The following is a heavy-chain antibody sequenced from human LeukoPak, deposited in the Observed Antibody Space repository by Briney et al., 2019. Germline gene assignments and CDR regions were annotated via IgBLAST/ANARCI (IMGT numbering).Heavy chain of an antibody. D-gene: IGHD6-13*01. CDR1: GYTFTGYY. J-gene: IGHJ4*02. CDR2: INPNSGGT. CDR3: ARSLRAAAGTVDY. Sequence: ASVKVSCKASGYTFTGYYMHWVRQAPGQGFKWMGWINPNSGGTNYAQKFQGRVTMTRDTPISTAYMELSRLRSDNTAVYYCARSLRAAAGTVDYWGQGTLVTVSS. V-gene: IGHV1-2*02.